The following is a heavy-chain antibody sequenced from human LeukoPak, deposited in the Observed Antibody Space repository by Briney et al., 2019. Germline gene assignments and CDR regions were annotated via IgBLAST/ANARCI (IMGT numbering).Heavy chain of an antibody. D-gene: IGHD3-9*01. CDR2: IYPGDSDT. J-gene: IGHJ5*02. V-gene: IGHV5-51*01. CDR1: GYSFSSYW. Sequence: KLGESLKISCKGSGYSFSSYWIGWVRQMPGKGLEWMGIIYPGDSDTRYSPSFQGQVTISADKSISTAYLQWSSLKASDTAMYYCARRNYDILTGYYNVPSAGWFDPWGQGTLVTVSS. CDR3: ARRNYDILTGYYNVPSAGWFDP.